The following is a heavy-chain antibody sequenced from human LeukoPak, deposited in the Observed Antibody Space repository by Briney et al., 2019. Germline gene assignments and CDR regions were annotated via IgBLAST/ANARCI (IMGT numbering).Heavy chain of an antibody. CDR3: ARAQIVALGTGNFDY. D-gene: IGHD2-15*01. V-gene: IGHV3-48*02. CDR1: GFTFSSYS. CDR2: IRSSGSAT. J-gene: IGHJ4*02. Sequence: GGSLRLSCAASGFTFSSYSMNWVRQAPGKGLEWVADIRSSGSATFYADSVKGRFTISRDNAKNSLYLQMNTLRDEDTAMYYCARAQIVALGTGNFDYWGQGILVTVSS.